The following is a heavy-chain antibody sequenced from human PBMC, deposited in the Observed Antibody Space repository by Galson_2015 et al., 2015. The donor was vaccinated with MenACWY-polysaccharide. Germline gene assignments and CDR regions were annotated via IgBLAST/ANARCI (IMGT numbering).Heavy chain of an antibody. CDR1: GYTFTSYD. CDR3: ARGIAPDGIAEAKVLNDY. J-gene: IGHJ4*02. V-gene: IGHV1-8*01. D-gene: IGHD6-25*01. CDR2: MNPNSGNT. Sequence: SVKVSCKASGYTFTSYDINWVRHATGQGLEWMGWMNPNSGNTGYPQKFQGRVTMTRNTSISTAYMELSSLRSEDTAVYYCARGIAPDGIAEAKVLNDYWGQGTLVTVSS.